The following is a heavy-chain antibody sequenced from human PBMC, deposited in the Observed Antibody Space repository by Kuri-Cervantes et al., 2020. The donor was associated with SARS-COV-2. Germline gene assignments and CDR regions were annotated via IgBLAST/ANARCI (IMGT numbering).Heavy chain of an antibody. CDR1: GGSISSYY. CDR3: ASPPYCSGGSCLDY. CDR2: IYYSGST. Sequence: SETLSLTCTVSGGSISSYYWGWIRQPPGKGLEWIGSIYYSGSTYYNPSLKNRVTISVDTSKNQFSLKLSSVTAADTAVYYCASPPYCSGGSCLDYWGQGTLVTVSS. J-gene: IGHJ4*02. V-gene: IGHV4-39*01. D-gene: IGHD2-15*01.